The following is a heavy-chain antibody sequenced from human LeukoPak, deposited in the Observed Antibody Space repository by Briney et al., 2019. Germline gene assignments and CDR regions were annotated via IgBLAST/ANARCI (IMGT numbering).Heavy chain of an antibody. CDR3: ARDIDSGSSEFDY. D-gene: IGHD1-26*01. Sequence: SETLSLTCTVSGGSISSGDYYWSWIRQPPGKGLEWFGYIYYSGSTYYNPSLKSRVTISVDTSKNQFSLKLSSVTAADTAVYYCARDIDSGSSEFDYWGQGTLVTVSS. J-gene: IGHJ4*02. V-gene: IGHV4-30-4*01. CDR1: GGSISSGDYY. CDR2: IYYSGST.